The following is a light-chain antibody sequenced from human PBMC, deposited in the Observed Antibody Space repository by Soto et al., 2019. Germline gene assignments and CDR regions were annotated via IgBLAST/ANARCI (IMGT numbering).Light chain of an antibody. Sequence: QAVVTQEPSLTVSPGGTVTLTCGSSTGAVTSSHYPYWFQQKPGQAPRTLIYDTSNKHSWAPARFSGSLLGGKAALTLSGAQTEDEAEYYFLLSYSGAYVFGTGTKVTVL. V-gene: IGLV7-46*01. CDR1: TGAVTSSHY. J-gene: IGLJ1*01. CDR2: DTS. CDR3: LLSYSGAYV.